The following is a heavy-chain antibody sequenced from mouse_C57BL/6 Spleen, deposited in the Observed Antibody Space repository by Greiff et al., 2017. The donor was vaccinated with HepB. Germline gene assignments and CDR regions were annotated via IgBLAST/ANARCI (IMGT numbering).Heavy chain of an antibody. CDR1: GYSFTGYY. J-gene: IGHJ3*01. D-gene: IGHD2-1*01. Sequence: VQLQQSGPELVKPGASVKISCKASGYSFTGYYMNWVKQSPEKSLEWIGEINPSTGGTTYNQKFKAKATLTVDKSSSTAYMQLKSLTSEDSAVYYCASAWGNFGAWFAYWGQGTLVTVSA. CDR3: ASAWGNFGAWFAY. V-gene: IGHV1-42*01. CDR2: INPSTGGT.